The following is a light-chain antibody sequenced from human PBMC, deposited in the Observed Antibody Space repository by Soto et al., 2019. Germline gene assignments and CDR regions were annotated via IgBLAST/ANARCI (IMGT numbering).Light chain of an antibody. Sequence: QTVVTQEPSFSVSPGGTVIITCGLTSGSVSTSYYSSWYQQSPGLAPRTLIYNTTTRSSGVPDRFSGSILGNKAALTITGAQSDDEADYLCALYVGSGTVVFGGGTKLTVL. J-gene: IGLJ2*01. V-gene: IGLV8-61*01. CDR1: SGSVSTSYY. CDR2: NTT. CDR3: ALYVGSGTVV.